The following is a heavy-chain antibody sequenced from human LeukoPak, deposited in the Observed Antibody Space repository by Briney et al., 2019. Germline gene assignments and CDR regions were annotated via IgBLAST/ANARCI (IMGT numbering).Heavy chain of an antibody. J-gene: IGHJ4*02. CDR2: ISSSSSTI. Sequence: GGSLRLSCAASGFTFSSYSMNWVRQAPGKGLEWVSYISSSSSTIYYADSMKGRFTISRDNAKNSLYLQMNSLRAEDTAVHYCARDSVGGDYWGQGTLVTVSS. V-gene: IGHV3-48*01. CDR1: GFTFSSYS. CDR3: ARDSVGGDY.